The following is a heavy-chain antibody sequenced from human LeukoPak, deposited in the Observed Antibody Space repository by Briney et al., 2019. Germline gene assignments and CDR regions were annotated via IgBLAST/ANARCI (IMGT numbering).Heavy chain of an antibody. CDR1: GFTFSSYW. CDR3: ARERGIVEYSYGYPHYYYYMDV. V-gene: IGHV3-7*01. J-gene: IGHJ6*03. D-gene: IGHD5-18*01. Sequence: PGGSLRLSCSASGFTFSSYWMSWVRQAPGKGLEWVANIKKDGSEKKYVDSVKGRFTISRDNAKNSLYLQMNSLRAEDTAVYYCARERGIVEYSYGYPHYYYYMDVWAKGPRSPSP. CDR2: IKKDGSEK.